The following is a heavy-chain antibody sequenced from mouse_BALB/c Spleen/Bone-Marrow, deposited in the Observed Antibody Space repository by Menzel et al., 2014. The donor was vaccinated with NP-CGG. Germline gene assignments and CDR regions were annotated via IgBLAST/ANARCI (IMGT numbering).Heavy chain of an antibody. CDR1: GYTLTSYW. CDR3: ARGGYYYGPYYYAMDY. V-gene: IGHV1-7*01. D-gene: IGHD1-1*01. CDR2: ISPSSGYT. Sequence: QVQLQQPGAELAKPGASVKMSCKASGYTLTSYWMHWVKQRPGQGLEWIGYISPSSGYTDYNQKFKDKATLTADKSSSTAYMQLSSLTSEDSAVYYCARGGYYYGPYYYAMDYWGQGTSVTVSS. J-gene: IGHJ4*01.